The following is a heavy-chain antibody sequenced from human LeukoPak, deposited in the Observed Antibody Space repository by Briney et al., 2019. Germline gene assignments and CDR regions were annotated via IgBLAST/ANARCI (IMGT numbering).Heavy chain of an antibody. CDR1: GYTFTGYF. CDR3: ASSIVYCSSTSCYFN. V-gene: IGHV1-2*02. CDR2: INPNSGGT. J-gene: IGHJ4*02. Sequence: AWVKVSCKASGYTFTGYFMHWVRQAPGQGLEWMGWINPNSGGTNYAQKFQGRVTMTRDTSISTAYMELSRLRSDDTAVYYCASSIVYCSSTSCYFNWGRGTLVTVSS. D-gene: IGHD2-2*01.